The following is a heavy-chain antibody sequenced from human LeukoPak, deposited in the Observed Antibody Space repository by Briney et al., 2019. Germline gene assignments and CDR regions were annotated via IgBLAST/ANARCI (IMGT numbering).Heavy chain of an antibody. CDR3: ARVEESITIFGVVSGGHYFDY. Sequence: SQTLSLTCTVSGGSISSGGYYWSWIRQHPGKGLEWIGYIYYSGSTNYNPSLKSRVTISVDTSKNQFSLKLSSVTAADTAVYYCARVEESITIFGVVSGGHYFDYWGQGTLVTVSS. D-gene: IGHD3-3*01. CDR2: IYYSGST. J-gene: IGHJ4*02. CDR1: GGSISSGGYY. V-gene: IGHV4-31*03.